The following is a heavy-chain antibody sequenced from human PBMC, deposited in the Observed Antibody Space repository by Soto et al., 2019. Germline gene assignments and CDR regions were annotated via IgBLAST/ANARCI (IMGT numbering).Heavy chain of an antibody. J-gene: IGHJ6*02. D-gene: IGHD1-1*01. CDR3: AKDRSTAGTAYYYYGMDV. Sequence: QVQLVESGGGVVQPGRSLRLSCAASGFTFSSYGMHWVRQAPGQGLEWVAVISYDGGNKYYADSVKGRFTISRDNSKNTLYLQMNSLRAEDTAGYYCAKDRSTAGTAYYYYGMDVWGQGTTVSVSS. V-gene: IGHV3-30*18. CDR2: ISYDGGNK. CDR1: GFTFSSYG.